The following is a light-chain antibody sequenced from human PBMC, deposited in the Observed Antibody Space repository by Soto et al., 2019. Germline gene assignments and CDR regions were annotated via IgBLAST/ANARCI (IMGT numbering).Light chain of an antibody. CDR2: GAS. CDR3: QQYYNWWT. V-gene: IGKV3-15*01. J-gene: IGKJ1*01. Sequence: EIVMAHSPATLSVPPRERVTLYCRASQSVGSNLAWYQQKPGQAPRLLIYGASTRVTGIPARFSGSGSGTEFTLTISSLQSEDFAVYHCQQYYNWWTFGQGTKVDIK. CDR1: QSVGSN.